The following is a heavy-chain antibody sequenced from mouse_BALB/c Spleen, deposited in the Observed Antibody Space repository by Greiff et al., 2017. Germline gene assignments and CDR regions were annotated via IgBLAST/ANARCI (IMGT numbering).Heavy chain of an antibody. CDR2: INTSNGDT. D-gene: IGHD2-4*01. J-gene: IGHJ3*01. CDR3: VRPSMSTAMIAY. CDR1: GYSFTGYF. Sequence: EVQLQQPGPELVMPGASVKISCKASGYSFTGYFMNWVKQSDGQSLEWIGRINTSNGDTFYNQKFKGKATLTVDKSSSTAHLELLSLTSEDSAVYYGVRPSMSTAMIAYWGQGTLVTVSA. V-gene: IGHV1-37*01.